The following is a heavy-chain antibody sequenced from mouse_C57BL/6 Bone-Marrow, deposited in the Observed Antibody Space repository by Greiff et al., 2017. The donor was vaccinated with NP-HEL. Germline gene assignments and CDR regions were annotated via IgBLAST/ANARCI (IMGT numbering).Heavy chain of an antibody. J-gene: IGHJ4*01. CDR2: ISSGSSTI. V-gene: IGHV5-17*01. Sequence: EVKLMQSGGGLVKPGGSLKLSCTASGFTFSDYGMHWVRQAPEKGLEWVAYISSGSSTINYADKVKGRFTISRDNAKNTLCLQMTSLRSEDTAMYSCARRLYGSTMDYWGQGTSVTVSS. CDR3: ARRLYGSTMDY. CDR1: GFTFSDYG. D-gene: IGHD1-1*01.